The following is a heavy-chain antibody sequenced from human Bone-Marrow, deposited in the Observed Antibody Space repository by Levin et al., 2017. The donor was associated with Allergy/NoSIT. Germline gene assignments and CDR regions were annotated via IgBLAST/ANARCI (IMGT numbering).Heavy chain of an antibody. CDR1: GFIYSDKY. Sequence: PGGSLRLSCAASGFIYSDKYMSWIRQAPGKGLEWLSYISGSANTIYYADSVKGRFTISRDNPKKSLSLVMNNLRAEDTAVYYCARGRGSSVATITDFDFWGQGTLVTVSS. D-gene: IGHD5-12*01. CDR3: ARGRGSSVATITDFDF. CDR2: ISGSANTI. V-gene: IGHV3-11*01. J-gene: IGHJ4*02.